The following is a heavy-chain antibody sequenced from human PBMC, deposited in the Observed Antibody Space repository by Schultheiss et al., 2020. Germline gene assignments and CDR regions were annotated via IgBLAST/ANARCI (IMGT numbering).Heavy chain of an antibody. V-gene: IGHV3-15*01. CDR2: IKSKTDGGTT. Sequence: GGSLRLSCAASGFTFSSYAMSWVRQAPGKGLEWVGRIKSKTDGGTTDYAAPVKGRFTISRDDSKNTLYLQMNSLKTEDTAVYYCTTHPGGDFWSGYYLSDYWGQGTLVTVSS. CDR1: GFTFSSYA. J-gene: IGHJ4*02. CDR3: TTHPGGDFWSGYYLSDY. D-gene: IGHD3-3*01.